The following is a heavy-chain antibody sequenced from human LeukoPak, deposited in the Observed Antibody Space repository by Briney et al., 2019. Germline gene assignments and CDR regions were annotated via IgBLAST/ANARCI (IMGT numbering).Heavy chain of an antibody. CDR3: ARPRPTGEVDY. Sequence: SETLSLTCTVSGGSISSYYWSWIRQPPGKGLEWIGYIYYSGSTNYNPSLKSRVTISVDTSKNQFSLKLSSVTAADTAVYYCARPRPTGEVDYWGQGTLVTVSS. D-gene: IGHD7-27*01. J-gene: IGHJ4*02. CDR1: GGSISSYY. V-gene: IGHV4-59*01. CDR2: IYYSGST.